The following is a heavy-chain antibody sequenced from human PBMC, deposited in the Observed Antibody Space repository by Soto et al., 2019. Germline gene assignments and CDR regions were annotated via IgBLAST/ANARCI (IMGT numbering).Heavy chain of an antibody. Sequence: ASVKVSCKTSGYTFTGHYIHWVRQAPQQGPEWMGEIGPESGATRYAQKFQGRVTMTMDTSITTVYMELKNLSPDDTAVYYCGRGRSGQIVIFYWGQGTPVTVSS. V-gene: IGHV1-2*02. CDR2: IGPESGAT. CDR3: GRGRSGQIVIFY. J-gene: IGHJ4*02. CDR1: GYTFTGHY. D-gene: IGHD3-22*01.